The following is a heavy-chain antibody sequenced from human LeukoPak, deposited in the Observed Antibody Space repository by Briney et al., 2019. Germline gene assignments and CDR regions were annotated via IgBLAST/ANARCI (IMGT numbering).Heavy chain of an antibody. CDR1: GFTFSSYS. J-gene: IGHJ4*02. V-gene: IGHV3-21*01. Sequence: PGGSLRLSCAASGFTFSSYSMNWVRQAPGKGLEWVSSISSSSSYIYYADSVKGRFTISRDNAKNSLYLQMNSLRAEDTAVYYCARDSKIWDSGYDFDYWGQGTLVTVSS. CDR3: ARDSKIWDSGYDFDY. D-gene: IGHD3-22*01. CDR2: ISSSSSYI.